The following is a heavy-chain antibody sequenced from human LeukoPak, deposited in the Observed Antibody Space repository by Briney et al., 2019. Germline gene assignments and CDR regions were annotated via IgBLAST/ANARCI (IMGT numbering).Heavy chain of an antibody. V-gene: IGHV3-23*01. D-gene: IGHD5-18*01. CDR2: ISGSGGST. CDR3: AKGGTAMASSYFDY. CDR1: GFTFSSYA. Sequence: GGSLRLSCAASGFTFSSYAMSWVRQAPGKGLELVSAISGSGGSTYYTYSVKGPCDISRDNFKHTLCLEMNGVRAEDKAVYYCAKGGTAMASSYFDYWGQGTLITVSS. J-gene: IGHJ4*02.